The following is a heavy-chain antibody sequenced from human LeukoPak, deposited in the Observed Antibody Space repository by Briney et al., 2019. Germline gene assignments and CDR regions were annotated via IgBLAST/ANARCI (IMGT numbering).Heavy chain of an antibody. CDR2: IKQDGSEK. J-gene: IGHJ4*02. CDR3: ARDSRTVISNFDY. D-gene: IGHD4-11*01. CDR1: GFTFSRYR. Sequence: PGWSLRLSCAASGFTFSRYRRSWVRQAPCKGLEGVANIKQDGSEKYYVDSVKGRFTISRDNAKNSLYLQMNSLRAEDTAVYYCARDSRTVISNFDYWGQGTLVTVSS. V-gene: IGHV3-7*01.